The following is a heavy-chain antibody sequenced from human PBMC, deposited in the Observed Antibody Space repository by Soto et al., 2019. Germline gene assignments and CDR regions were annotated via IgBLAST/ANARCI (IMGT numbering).Heavy chain of an antibody. J-gene: IGHJ5*02. Sequence: KTSETLSLTCFVSGYSITAGGYYWSWIRHHPGKGLEWIGSFYSSGSSIYNPSLRSRVSISGDTSSNQFSMSLTSVTAADTARYYCARMYSSGSGWFHPWGQGTLVTVS. V-gene: IGHV4-31*03. CDR3: ARMYSSGSGWFHP. D-gene: IGHD6-19*01. CDR1: GYSITAGGYY. CDR2: FYSSGSS.